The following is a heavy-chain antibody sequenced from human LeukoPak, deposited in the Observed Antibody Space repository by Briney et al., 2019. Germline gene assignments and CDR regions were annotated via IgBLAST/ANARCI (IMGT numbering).Heavy chain of an antibody. J-gene: IGHJ6*02. CDR1: GYTFTGYY. CDR3: ARELVVAATANYYYGMDV. D-gene: IGHD2-15*01. V-gene: IGHV1-2*02. CDR2: INPNSGGT. Sequence: SVKVTCKASGYTFTGYYMHWVRQAPGQGLEWMGWINPNSGGTNYAQKFQGRVTMTRDTSISTAYMELSRLRSDDTAVYYCARELVVAATANYYYGMDVWGQGTTATVSS.